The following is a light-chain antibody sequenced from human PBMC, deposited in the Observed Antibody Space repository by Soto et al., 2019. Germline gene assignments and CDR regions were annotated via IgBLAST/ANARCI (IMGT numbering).Light chain of an antibody. Sequence: DIVMTQSPDSLAVSLGERATIDCKSSQSVLYSTNNKNYLAWYQQKPGQPPKLLIYWAFIRESGVPDRFRGSGSGTDFTLTISSLQAEDVAVYYCQQYYTTPYTFGRGTKLEIK. CDR2: WAF. CDR1: QSVLYSTNNKNY. CDR3: QQYYTTPYT. J-gene: IGKJ2*01. V-gene: IGKV4-1*01.